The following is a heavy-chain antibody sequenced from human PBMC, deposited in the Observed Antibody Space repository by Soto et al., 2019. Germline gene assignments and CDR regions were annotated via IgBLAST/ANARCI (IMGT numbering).Heavy chain of an antibody. CDR3: ARAEAGTYYYGMDV. CDR1: GFTLSMSA. V-gene: IGHV3-23*01. J-gene: IGHJ6*02. D-gene: IGHD6-13*01. Sequence: GGSLRLSCASSGFTLSMSAVNWVRQAPGKGLEWVSYISDSGDRTYYADSVKGRFTISRDRSKNTVSLQMDSLRAEDTAVYYCARAEAGTYYYGMDVWGQGTTVTVSS. CDR2: ISDSGDRT.